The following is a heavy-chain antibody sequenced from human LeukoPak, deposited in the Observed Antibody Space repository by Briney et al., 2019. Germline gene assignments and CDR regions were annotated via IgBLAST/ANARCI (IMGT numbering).Heavy chain of an antibody. D-gene: IGHD3-16*01. Sequence: SETLSLTCTVSGGSISSSSYYWGWIRRPPGKGLEWIGEINHSGSTNYNPSLKSRVTISVDTSKNQFSLKLTSVTAADTAVYYCARDGGTHDAFDIWAQGTMVTVSS. CDR2: INHSGST. J-gene: IGHJ3*02. CDR3: ARDGGTHDAFDI. V-gene: IGHV4-39*07. CDR1: GGSISSSSYY.